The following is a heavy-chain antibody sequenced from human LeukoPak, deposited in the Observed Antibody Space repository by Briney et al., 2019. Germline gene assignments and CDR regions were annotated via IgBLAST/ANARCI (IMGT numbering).Heavy chain of an antibody. Sequence: SETLSLTCTVSGGSISSGDYYWSWIRQPPGKGLEWIGYISHSGSTYYNPSLKSRVTISLDTSKNQFSLKLRSVTAADTAVYYCARDIGYCSSTSCHNWFDPWGQGTLVTVSS. CDR1: GGSISSGDYY. J-gene: IGHJ5*02. CDR2: ISHSGST. V-gene: IGHV4-30-2*01. CDR3: ARDIGYCSSTSCHNWFDP. D-gene: IGHD2-2*03.